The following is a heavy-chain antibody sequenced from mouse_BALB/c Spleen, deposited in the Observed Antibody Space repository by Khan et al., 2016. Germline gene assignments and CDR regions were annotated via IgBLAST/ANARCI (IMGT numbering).Heavy chain of an antibody. CDR2: IYPGTGST. V-gene: IGHV1S132*01. CDR1: RYIFTSYW. D-gene: IGHD2-10*02. CDR3: ARSGYDDAGDFDT. J-gene: IGHJ2*01. Sequence: QVQLKQSGAELVRPGASVNLSCKTSRYIFTSYWIHWVKQRSGQGLEWIARIYPGTGSTYYNEKVKGKATLTTDKSSNTAHMQPSRLKSEDSAVHSCARSGYDDAGDFDTWDGGTTLSVS.